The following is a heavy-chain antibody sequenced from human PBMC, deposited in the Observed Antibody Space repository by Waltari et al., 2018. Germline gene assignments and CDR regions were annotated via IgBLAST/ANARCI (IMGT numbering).Heavy chain of an antibody. J-gene: IGHJ6*02. V-gene: IGHV4-39*07. CDR1: GGSISSSSYY. D-gene: IGHD3-3*01. CDR3: ARDLPSYDFWSGSLDYYGMDV. CDR2: IYYSGST. Sequence: QLQLQESGPGLVKPSETLSLTCTVSGGSISSSSYYWGWIRQPPGKGLEWIGSIYYSGSTYYNPSLKSRVTISVDTSKNQFSLKRSSVTAADTAVYYCARDLPSYDFWSGSLDYYGMDVWGQGTTVTVSS.